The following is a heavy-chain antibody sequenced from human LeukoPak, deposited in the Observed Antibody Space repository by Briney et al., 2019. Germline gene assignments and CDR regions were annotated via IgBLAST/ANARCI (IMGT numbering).Heavy chain of an antibody. Sequence: GGSLTLSCAASGFSFSSYAMSWAREAPARGLEWVSSLRGNGDTFYADSVKGRFTLSRDDSRNTVYLQLNNLRVEDTAVYYCAKANWVSNADAVFWGQGTVVTVSS. CDR3: AKANWVSNADAVF. D-gene: IGHD1-1*01. CDR1: GFSFSSYA. V-gene: IGHV3-23*01. CDR2: LRGNGDT. J-gene: IGHJ4*02.